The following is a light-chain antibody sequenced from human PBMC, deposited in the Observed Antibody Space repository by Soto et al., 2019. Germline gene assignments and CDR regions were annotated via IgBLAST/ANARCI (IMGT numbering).Light chain of an antibody. CDR2: AVS. CDR1: QSVSSN. J-gene: IGKJ5*01. V-gene: IGKV3-15*01. Sequence: EILMTQSPATLSVSPGERATLSCRASQSVSSNLAWYQQKPGQAPRLLIYAVSTRATDIPARFSGSGSGTEFTLTISSLQSEDFAVYYCQQYNNWPSITFGQGTRLEI. CDR3: QQYNNWPSIT.